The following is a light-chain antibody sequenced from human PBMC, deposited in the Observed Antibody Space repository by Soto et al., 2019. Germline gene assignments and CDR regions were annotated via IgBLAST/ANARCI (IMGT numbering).Light chain of an antibody. CDR1: SGDVGGYYY. V-gene: IGLV2-23*02. Sequence: QSALTQPASVSGSPGQSITISCTGTSGDVGGYYYVSWYQQLPGKAPKLMISEVSKRPSGVSNRFSGSKSGNTASLTISGLQAEDEADYYCCSYAGSSTYVFGTGTKLTVL. CDR2: EVS. J-gene: IGLJ1*01. CDR3: CSYAGSSTYV.